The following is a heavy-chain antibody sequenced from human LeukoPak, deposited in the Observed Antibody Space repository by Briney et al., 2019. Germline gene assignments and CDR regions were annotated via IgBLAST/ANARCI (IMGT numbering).Heavy chain of an antibody. V-gene: IGHV4-39*01. J-gene: IGHJ4*02. CDR1: GDSMSSRSYY. CDR2: IYYTGTT. Sequence: PSETLSLTCTVSGDSMSSRSYYWGWIRQPPGKGLEWIGNIYYTGTTYYNPSLKSRVYIAVDTSKNQFSLFLSSVTAADTAVYYCARQRTAGTKVIDYWGQGTLVTVFS. D-gene: IGHD1-1*01. CDR3: ARQRTAGTKVIDY.